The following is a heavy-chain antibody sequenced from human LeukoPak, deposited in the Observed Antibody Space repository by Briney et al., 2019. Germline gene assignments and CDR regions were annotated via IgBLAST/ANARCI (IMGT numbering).Heavy chain of an antibody. V-gene: IGHV3-20*04. D-gene: IGHD2-2*02. CDR1: GFTFDDYG. Sequence: GGSLRLSCAASGFTFDDYGMSWVRQTPGKGLEWVSGINWNGGSTGYADSVKGRFTISRDNAKNSLYLQMNSLRAEDTALYCCARKRGYCSSTSCYKGAFDIWGQGTMVTVSS. CDR2: INWNGGST. CDR3: ARKRGYCSSTSCYKGAFDI. J-gene: IGHJ3*02.